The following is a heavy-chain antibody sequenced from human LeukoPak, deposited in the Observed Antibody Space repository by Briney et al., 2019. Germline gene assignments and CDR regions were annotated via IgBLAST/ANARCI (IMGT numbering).Heavy chain of an antibody. D-gene: IGHD3-10*01. CDR2: IYHSGST. CDR3: AREFGGKNWFDP. Sequence: SETLSLTCAVSGGSISSGGYSWSWIRQPPGKGLEWIGYIYHSGSTYYNPSLKSRVTISVVRSKNQFFLKLSSVTAAETAVYYCAREFGGKNWFDPWGQGTLVTVSS. V-gene: IGHV4-30-2*01. J-gene: IGHJ5*02. CDR1: GGSISSGGYS.